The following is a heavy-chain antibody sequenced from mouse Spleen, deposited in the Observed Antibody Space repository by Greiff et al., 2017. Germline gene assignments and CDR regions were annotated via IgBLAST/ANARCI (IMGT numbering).Heavy chain of an antibody. CDR2: IDPENGDT. CDR3: TSDGSPWFAY. V-gene: IGHV14-4*01. J-gene: IGHJ3*01. CDR1: GFNIKDDY. D-gene: IGHD1-1*02. Sequence: EVQLQQSGAELVRPGASVKLSCTASGFNIKDDYMHWVKQRPEQGLEWIGWIDPENGDTEYASKFQGKATITADTSSNTAYLQLSSLTSEDTAVYYCTSDGSPWFAYWGQGTLVTVSA.